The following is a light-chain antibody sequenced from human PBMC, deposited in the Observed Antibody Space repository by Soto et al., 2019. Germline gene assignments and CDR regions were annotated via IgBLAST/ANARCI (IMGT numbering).Light chain of an antibody. CDR2: DVS. V-gene: IGKV3-11*01. CDR1: QSVSTY. CDR3: QHRSDWPLS. J-gene: IGKJ4*01. Sequence: EIVLTQSPATLSLSPGDRATLSCRASQSVSTYLAWFQQKPGQAPRLLIYDVSNRATGIPARFSGSGSGTDFTLTISSLEPEDFAVYYCQHRSDWPLSFGGGTKVEIK.